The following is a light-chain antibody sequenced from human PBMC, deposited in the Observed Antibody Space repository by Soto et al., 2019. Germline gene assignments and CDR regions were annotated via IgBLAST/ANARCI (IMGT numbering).Light chain of an antibody. V-gene: IGKV1-13*02. CDR1: QGISSA. CDR3: QQFNSYPLT. J-gene: IGKJ4*01. CDR2: DAS. Sequence: AIQLTQSPSSLSASVGDRVTITCRASQGISSALAWYQQKPGKAPKLLIYDASSLESGVPSRFSGSGSGTDFTLTISSLPPEDFATYYCQQFNSYPLTFGGGTKVEIK.